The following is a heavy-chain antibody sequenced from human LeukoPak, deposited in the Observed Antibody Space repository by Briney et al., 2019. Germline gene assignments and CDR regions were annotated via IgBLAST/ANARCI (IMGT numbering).Heavy chain of an antibody. J-gene: IGHJ6*04. CDR1: GFTFSSYS. CDR3: AELGITMIGGV. CDR2: ISFSSDYI. Sequence: GGSLRLSCAASGFTFSSYSMNWVRQAPGKGLEWVPSISFSSDYIYYADSVKGRFTISRDNAKNSLYLQMNSLRAEDTAVYYCAELGITMIGGVWGKGTTVTISS. D-gene: IGHD3-10*02. V-gene: IGHV3-21*01.